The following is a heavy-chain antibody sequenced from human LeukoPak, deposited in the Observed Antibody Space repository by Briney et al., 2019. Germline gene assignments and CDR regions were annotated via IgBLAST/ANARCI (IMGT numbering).Heavy chain of an antibody. D-gene: IGHD4-23*01. CDR2: IKQDGSEK. V-gene: IGHV3-7*01. Sequence: GGSLRLSCAASGFTFSSYWMSWVRQAPGKGLEWVANIKQDGSEKYYVDSVKGRFTISRDNAKNSLYLQMNSLRAVDTAVYYCARDGGYYYYGMDVWGQGTTVTVSS. J-gene: IGHJ6*02. CDR1: GFTFSSYW. CDR3: ARDGGYYYYGMDV.